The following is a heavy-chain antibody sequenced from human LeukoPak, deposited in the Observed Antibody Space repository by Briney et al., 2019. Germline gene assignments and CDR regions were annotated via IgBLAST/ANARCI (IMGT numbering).Heavy chain of an antibody. CDR3: ARVRYCSSTSCYAFDP. CDR1: GGTFSSYT. J-gene: IGHJ5*02. Sequence: SVKVSCKASGGTFSSYTISWVRQAPGQGLEWMGGIIPIFGTANYAQKFQGRVTITADESTSTAYMELSSLRSEDTAVYYCARVRYCSSTSCYAFDPWGQGTLVTVSS. V-gene: IGHV1-69*13. D-gene: IGHD2-2*01. CDR2: IIPIFGTA.